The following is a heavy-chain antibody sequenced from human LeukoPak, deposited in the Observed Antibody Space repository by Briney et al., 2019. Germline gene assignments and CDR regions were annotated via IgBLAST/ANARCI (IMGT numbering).Heavy chain of an antibody. V-gene: IGHV3-23*01. J-gene: IGHJ3*02. D-gene: IGHD2-2*01. CDR2: ISGSGGST. Sequence: GGSLRLSCAASGFTFSSYAMSWVRQAPGKGLEWVSAISGSGGSTYYADSVKGRFTISRDNSKNTLYLQMNSLRAEDTAVYYCAKNGYCSSTSCYEDGVFDIWGQGTMVTVSS. CDR1: GFTFSSYA. CDR3: AKNGYCSSTSCYEDGVFDI.